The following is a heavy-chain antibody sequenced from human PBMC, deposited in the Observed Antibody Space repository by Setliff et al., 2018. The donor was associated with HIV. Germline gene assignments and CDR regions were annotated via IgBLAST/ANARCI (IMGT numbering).Heavy chain of an antibody. J-gene: IGHJ3*02. CDR3: AREVDVVTTSDAFDI. CDR2: IYHNGNT. CDR1: GYSISSSNW. V-gene: IGHV4-28*06. Sequence: PSENLSLTPAVSGYSISSSNWWAWFRQPPGKGLEWIGYIYHNGNTNYNPSLRSRVTMSIDTSKNQFFLKLSSVTALDTAVYYCAREVDVVTTSDAFDIWGQGTMVT. D-gene: IGHD2-21*02.